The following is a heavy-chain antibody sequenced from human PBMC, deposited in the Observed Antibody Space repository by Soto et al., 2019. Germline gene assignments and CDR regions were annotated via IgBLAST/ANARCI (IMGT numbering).Heavy chain of an antibody. CDR1: GYTFTSYA. CDR2: INAGNGNT. Sequence: QVQLVQSGAEVKKPGASVKVSCKASGYTFTSYAMHWVRQAPGQRLEWMGWINAGNGNTKYSQKFQGRVTITRDTSASTAYMELSSLRSEDTAVYYCAILYAYIWGSYRFGGAFDIWGQGTMVTVSS. J-gene: IGHJ3*02. D-gene: IGHD3-16*02. CDR3: AILYAYIWGSYRFGGAFDI. V-gene: IGHV1-3*01.